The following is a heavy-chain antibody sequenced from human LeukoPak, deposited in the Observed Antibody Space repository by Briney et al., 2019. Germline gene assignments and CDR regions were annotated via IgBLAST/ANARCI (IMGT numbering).Heavy chain of an antibody. J-gene: IGHJ4*02. D-gene: IGHD2-2*02. CDR1: GFTFSSYA. V-gene: IGHV3-23*01. CDR3: AKSPNGCSSTSCYILGSVDY. CDR2: ISGSGGST. Sequence: GGSLRLSCAASGFTFSSYAMSWVRQAPGKGLEWVSAISGSGGSTYYADSVKGRFIISRDNSKNTLYLQMNSLRAEDTAVYYCAKSPNGCSSTSCYILGSVDYWGQGTLVTVSS.